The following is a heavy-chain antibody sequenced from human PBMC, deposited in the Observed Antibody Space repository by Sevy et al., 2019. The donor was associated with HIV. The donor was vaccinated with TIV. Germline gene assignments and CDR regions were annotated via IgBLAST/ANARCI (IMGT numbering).Heavy chain of an antibody. V-gene: IGHV3-21*01. J-gene: IGHJ4*02. Sequence: GGSLRLSCVVSGFTFSKYPMNWVRQAPGKGLEWVSSISSSSNYIYYGDSVKGRFTSSRDNAKNSLYLQMNSLRVDDTAVYYCVRDGGCSSSSCLLYFDYWGQGILVTVSS. CDR3: VRDGGCSSSSCLLYFDY. CDR2: ISSSSNYI. CDR1: GFTFSKYP. D-gene: IGHD2-15*01.